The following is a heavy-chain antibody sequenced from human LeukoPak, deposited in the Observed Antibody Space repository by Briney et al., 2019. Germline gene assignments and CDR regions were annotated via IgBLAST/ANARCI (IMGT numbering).Heavy chain of an antibody. CDR3: AKDRVGAILYFDY. J-gene: IGHJ4*02. V-gene: IGHV3-53*01. CDR2: IYSGGST. D-gene: IGHD1-26*01. Sequence: GGSLRLSCAASGFTVSSNYMSWVRQAPGKGLEWVSVIYSGGSTYYADSVKGRFTISRDNSKNTLYLQMNSLRAEDTAVCYCAKDRVGAILYFDYWGLGTLVTVSS. CDR1: GFTVSSNY.